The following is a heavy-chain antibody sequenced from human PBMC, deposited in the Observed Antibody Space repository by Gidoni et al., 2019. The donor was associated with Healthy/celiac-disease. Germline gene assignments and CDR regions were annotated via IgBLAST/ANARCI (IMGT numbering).Heavy chain of an antibody. V-gene: IGHV3-49*03. D-gene: IGHD4-17*01. Sequence: EVQLVESGGGLVQPGRSLRLSCTASGFTFGDYAMSWFRQAPGKGLEWVGFIRSKAYGGTTEYAASVKGRFTISRDDSKSIAYLQMNSLKTEDTAVYYCTRDQEGGDYVIPPLTDYYYYYYMDVWGKGTTVTVSS. CDR3: TRDQEGGDYVIPPLTDYYYYYYMDV. CDR1: GFTFGDYA. CDR2: IRSKAYGGTT. J-gene: IGHJ6*03.